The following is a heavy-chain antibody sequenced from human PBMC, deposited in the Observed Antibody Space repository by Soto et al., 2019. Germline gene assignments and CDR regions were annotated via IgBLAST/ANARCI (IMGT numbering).Heavy chain of an antibody. CDR2: INPNSGGT. J-gene: IGHJ6*02. CDR1: GYTFTGYY. D-gene: IGHD2-2*01. Sequence: GASVKVSCKASGYTFTGYYIHWVRQAPGQGLEWMGWINPNSGGTNYAQKFQGWVTMTRDTSISTAYMELSRLRSDDTAVYYCAREYLTTSSPSHSYYYYGLDVWGQGTTVTVSS. CDR3: AREYLTTSSPSHSYYYYGLDV. V-gene: IGHV1-2*04.